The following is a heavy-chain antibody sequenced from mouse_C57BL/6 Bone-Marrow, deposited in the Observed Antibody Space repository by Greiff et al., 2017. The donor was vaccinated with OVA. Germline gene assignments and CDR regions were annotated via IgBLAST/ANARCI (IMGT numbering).Heavy chain of an antibody. CDR1: GYTFTSYG. Sequence: VKLMESGAELARPGASVKLSCKASGYTFTSYGISWVKQRTGQGLEWIGEIYPRSGNTYYNEKFKGKATLTADKSSSTAYMELRSLTSEDSAVYFCARFFTTVVDFDYWGQGTTLTVSS. D-gene: IGHD1-1*01. V-gene: IGHV1-81*01. J-gene: IGHJ2*01. CDR3: ARFFTTVVDFDY. CDR2: IYPRSGNT.